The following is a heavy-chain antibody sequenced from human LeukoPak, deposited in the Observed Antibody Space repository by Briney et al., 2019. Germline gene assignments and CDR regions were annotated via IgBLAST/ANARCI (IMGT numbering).Heavy chain of an antibody. Sequence: PGGSLRLSCAASGFTFSSYAMSWVRQAPGKGLEWVSAISGSGGSTYYADSVKGRFTISRDNSKNTLYLQMNSLRAEDTAVYYCAKRRLWKSDGVVVVPAARDYYYYGMDVWGQGTTVTVSS. CDR3: AKRRLWKSDGVVVVPAARDYYYYGMDV. CDR2: ISGSGGST. D-gene: IGHD2-2*01. V-gene: IGHV3-23*01. CDR1: GFTFSSYA. J-gene: IGHJ6*02.